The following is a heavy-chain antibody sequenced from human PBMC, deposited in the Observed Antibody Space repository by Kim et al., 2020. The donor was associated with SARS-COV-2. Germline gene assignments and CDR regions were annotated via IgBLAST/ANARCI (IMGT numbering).Heavy chain of an antibody. D-gene: IGHD4-17*01. J-gene: IGHJ4*02. CDR2: ISYDGSNK. CDR1: GFTFSSYA. CDR3: ARDPHPLYGDYEGGYYFDY. V-gene: IGHV3-30*04. Sequence: GGSLRLSCAASGFTFSSYAMHWVRQAPGKGLEWVAVISYDGSNKYYADSVKGRFTISRDNSKNTLYLQMNSLRAEDTAVYYCARDPHPLYGDYEGGYYFDYWGQGTLVTVSS.